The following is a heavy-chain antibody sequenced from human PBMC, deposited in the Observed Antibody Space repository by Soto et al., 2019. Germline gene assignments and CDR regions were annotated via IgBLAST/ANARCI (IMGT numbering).Heavy chain of an antibody. CDR3: AGCSGGSCPPAGYYYYYMDV. D-gene: IGHD2-15*01. J-gene: IGHJ6*03. V-gene: IGHV1-69*02. CDR1: RGTFSSYT. Sequence: ASVKVSCKASRGTFSSYTISWVRQAPGQGLEWMGRIIPILGIANYAQKFQGRVTITADKSTSTAYMELSSLRSEDTAVYYCAGCSGGSCPPAGYYYYYMDVWGKGTTVTVSS. CDR2: IIPILGIA.